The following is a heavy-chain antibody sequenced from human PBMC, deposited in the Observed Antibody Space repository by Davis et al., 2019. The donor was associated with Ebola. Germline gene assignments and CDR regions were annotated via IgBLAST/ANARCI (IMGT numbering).Heavy chain of an antibody. Sequence: ESLKISCTGTGFTFSSYAMSWIRQPPGKGLEWIGSIYHTGNTYFNPSLTPSLKSRVNLSVDTSKNQFSLKVTSVTAADTAVYYCAVTWGFDYWGQGSQVTVSS. D-gene: IGHD7-27*01. J-gene: IGHJ4*02. V-gene: IGHV4-38-2*02. CDR1: GFTFSSYA. CDR3: AVTWGFDY. CDR2: IYHTGNT.